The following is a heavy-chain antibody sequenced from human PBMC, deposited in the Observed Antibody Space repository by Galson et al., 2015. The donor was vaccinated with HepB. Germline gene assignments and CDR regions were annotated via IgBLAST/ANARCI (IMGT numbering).Heavy chain of an antibody. CDR2: IDWDDDK. CDR3: ARMVYNWNDESRDYYYGMDV. J-gene: IGHJ6*02. V-gene: IGHV2-70*11. CDR1: GFSLSTSGMC. Sequence: PALVKPTQTLTLTCTFSGFSLSTSGMCVSWIRQPPGKALEWLARIDWDDDKYYSTSLKTRLTISKDTSKNQVVLTMTNMDPVDTATYYCARMVYNWNDESRDYYYGMDVWGQGTTVTVSS. D-gene: IGHD1-20*01.